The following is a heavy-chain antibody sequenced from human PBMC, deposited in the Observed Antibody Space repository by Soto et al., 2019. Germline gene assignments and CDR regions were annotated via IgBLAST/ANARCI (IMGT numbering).Heavy chain of an antibody. D-gene: IGHD2-8*01. J-gene: IGHJ3*02. V-gene: IGHV4-34*01. CDR3: ARRWGYCTNGVCYTHAFDI. Sequence: SETLSLTCAVYGGSFSGYYWSWIRQPPGKGLEWIGEINHSGSTNYNPSLKSRVTISVDTSKNQFSLKLSSVTAADMAVYYCARRWGYCTNGVCYTHAFDIWGQGTMVTVSS. CDR2: INHSGST. CDR1: GGSFSGYY.